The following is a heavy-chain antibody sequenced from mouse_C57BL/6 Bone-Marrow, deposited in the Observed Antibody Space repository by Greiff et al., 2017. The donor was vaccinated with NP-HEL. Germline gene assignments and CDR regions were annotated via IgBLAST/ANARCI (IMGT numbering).Heavy chain of an antibody. CDR3: ARTYYSNYVGFAY. V-gene: IGHV1-72*01. Sequence: VKLQQPGAELVKPGASVKLSCKASGYTFTSYWMHWVKQRPGRGLEWIGRIDPNSGGTKYNEKFKSKATLTVDKPSSTAYMQLSSLTSEDSAVYYCARTYYSNYVGFAYWGQGTLVTVSA. CDR1: GYTFTSYW. D-gene: IGHD2-5*01. CDR2: IDPNSGGT. J-gene: IGHJ3*01.